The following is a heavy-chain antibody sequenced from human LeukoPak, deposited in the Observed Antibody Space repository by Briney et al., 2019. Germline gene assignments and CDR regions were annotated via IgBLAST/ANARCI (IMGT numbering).Heavy chain of an antibody. CDR1: GYTFVSFG. CDR2: VSANNGDT. Sequence: ASVKVSCKASGYTFVSFGITWVRQAPGQGLEWMGWVSANNGDTNYTEKFQDRVTMTTDTSTNTAYLEVSSLRSDDTAVYYCARDRRDWFDSWGQGTLVTVSS. CDR3: ARDRRDWFDS. J-gene: IGHJ5*01. V-gene: IGHV1-18*01.